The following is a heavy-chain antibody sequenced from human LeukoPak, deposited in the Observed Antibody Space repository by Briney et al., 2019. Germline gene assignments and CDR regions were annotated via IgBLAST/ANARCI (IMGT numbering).Heavy chain of an antibody. CDR2: ISGSGGST. CDR1: GFTFSSYA. J-gene: IGHJ5*02. D-gene: IGHD6-13*01. V-gene: IGHV3-23*01. Sequence: PGGSLRLSCAASGFTFSSYAMSWVRQAPGKGLEWVSAISGSGGSTYYADPVKGRFTISRDNSKNTLYLQMNSLRAEDTAVYYCAKDGPGPYGSSWYNWFDPWGQGTLVTVSS. CDR3: AKDGPGPYGSSWYNWFDP.